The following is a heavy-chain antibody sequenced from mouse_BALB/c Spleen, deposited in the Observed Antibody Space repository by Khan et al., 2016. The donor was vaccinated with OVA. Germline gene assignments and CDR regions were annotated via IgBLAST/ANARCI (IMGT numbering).Heavy chain of an antibody. J-gene: IGHJ2*01. V-gene: IGHV1-20*02. CDR1: GYSFTGYF. CDR2: INPHIGET. Sequence: EEQLQESGPELVRPGASVKISCKASGYSFTGYFMNWVMQSHGKSLEWIGRINPHIGETFYNQRFTDKATLTVDESSSTAHLELRSLASEDSAVYYCTRIYRSDFDYWGQGTTLTVSS. CDR3: TRIYRSDFDY. D-gene: IGHD1-1*01.